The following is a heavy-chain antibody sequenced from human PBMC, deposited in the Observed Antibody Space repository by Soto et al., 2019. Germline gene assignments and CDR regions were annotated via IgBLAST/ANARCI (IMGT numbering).Heavy chain of an antibody. V-gene: IGHV4-31*03. Sequence: SETQSLTCTVSGGSISSGGYYWSWIRQHPGKGLEWIGYIYYSGSTYYNPSLKSRVTISVDTSKNQFSLKLSSVTAADTAVYYCARQVATIRYYYYGMDVWGQGTTVTVSS. D-gene: IGHD5-12*01. CDR3: ARQVATIRYYYYGMDV. CDR1: GGSISSGGYY. J-gene: IGHJ6*02. CDR2: IYYSGST.